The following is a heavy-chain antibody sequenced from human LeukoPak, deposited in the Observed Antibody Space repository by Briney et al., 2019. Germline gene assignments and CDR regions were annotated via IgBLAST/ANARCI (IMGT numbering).Heavy chain of an antibody. CDR1: GGTFSSYA. Sequence: SVKVSCKASGGTFSSYAISWVRQAPGQGLEWMGGIIPIFGTADYAQEFQGRVTITADESTSTAYMELSSLRSEDTAVYYCARDVWGCSSTSCYGYLDYWGQGTLVTVSS. V-gene: IGHV1-69*13. CDR2: IIPIFGTA. CDR3: ARDVWGCSSTSCYGYLDY. D-gene: IGHD2-2*01. J-gene: IGHJ4*02.